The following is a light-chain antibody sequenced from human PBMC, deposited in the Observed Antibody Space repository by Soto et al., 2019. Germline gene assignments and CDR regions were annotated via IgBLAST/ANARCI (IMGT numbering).Light chain of an antibody. CDR2: GAS. J-gene: IGKJ1*01. CDR1: QSVSSSY. CDR3: QQDGSSWT. Sequence: EIVLTQSPGTLSLSPGERATLSCRASQSVSSSYLAWYQQKPGQAPRLLIYGASSRATSIPDRFSGSGSRTDFTLTISRLETEDFAVYYCQQDGSSWTFGQRTKVEIK. V-gene: IGKV3-20*01.